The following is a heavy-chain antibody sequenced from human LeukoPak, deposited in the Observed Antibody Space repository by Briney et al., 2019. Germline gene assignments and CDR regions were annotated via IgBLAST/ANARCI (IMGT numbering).Heavy chain of an antibody. CDR3: VRENSRNAFDI. V-gene: IGHV3-7*01. D-gene: IGHD2/OR15-2a*01. J-gene: IGHJ3*02. Sequence: PGGSLRLSCAASGFTFSSYWMSWVRQAPGKGLEWVANMKQDGSEKYYVDSVKGRFTISRDNSKNTLYLQLNSLGAEDTAVYYCVRENSRNAFDIWGQGTMVTVSS. CDR1: GFTFSSYW. CDR2: MKQDGSEK.